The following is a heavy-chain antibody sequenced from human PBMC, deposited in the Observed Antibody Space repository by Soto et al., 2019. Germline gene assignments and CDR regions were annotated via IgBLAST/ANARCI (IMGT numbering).Heavy chain of an antibody. Sequence: QVQLQQWGAGLLKPSETLSLTCAVYGGSFSDYWWSWIRQPPGKGLEWIGEINHSGKTNYSPSLKIRVTISVDTSTNQFSLKLRSVTAADTAVYYCARSGHLFDYWGQGISVTVSS. CDR1: GGSFSDYW. J-gene: IGHJ4*02. V-gene: IGHV4-34*01. CDR2: INHSGKT. D-gene: IGHD3-10*01. CDR3: ARSGHLFDY.